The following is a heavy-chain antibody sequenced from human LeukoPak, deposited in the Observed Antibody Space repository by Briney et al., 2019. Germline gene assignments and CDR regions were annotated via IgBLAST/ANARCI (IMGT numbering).Heavy chain of an antibody. V-gene: IGHV3-21*01. D-gene: IGHD4-17*01. CDR2: ISSSGSYI. CDR1: GFTFSSYS. CDR3: ARDYGDYVFNGLGY. Sequence: PGGSLRLSCAASGFTFSSYSMNWVRQAPGKGLEWVSSISSSGSYIYYADSVKGRFTISRDNAKNSLYLRMNSLRAEDTAVYYCARDYGDYVFNGLGYWGQGTLVTVSS. J-gene: IGHJ4*02.